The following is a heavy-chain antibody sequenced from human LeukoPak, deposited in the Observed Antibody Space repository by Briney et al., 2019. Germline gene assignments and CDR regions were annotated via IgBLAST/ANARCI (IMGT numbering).Heavy chain of an antibody. CDR1: GFTFTDYY. D-gene: IGHD2/OR15-2a*01. V-gene: IGHV3-11*04. J-gene: IGHJ6*03. CDR2: ISSSGSVI. CDR3: ARDTTDYYYMDV. Sequence: PGGSLRLSCAASGFTFTDYYMTWIRQAPGKGLEWVSYISSSGSVIHYEDSVKGRFTISRDNAKNLVYLQMKSLRAEDTAVYFCARDTTDYYYMDVWGKGTTVTVSS.